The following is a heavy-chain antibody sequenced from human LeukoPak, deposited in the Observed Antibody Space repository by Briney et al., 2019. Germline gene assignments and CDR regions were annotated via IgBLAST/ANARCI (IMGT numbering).Heavy chain of an antibody. D-gene: IGHD6-13*01. J-gene: IGHJ4*02. CDR2: ISSSSSTI. CDR3: ARDQGGSSSNRFDY. CDR1: AXTFSSYS. Sequence: PGGPLRLSCAASAXTFSSYSVNWVRQAPGKGRDLVSYISSSSSTIYYADSVKGRFTISRDNAKNSLYLQMNSLRDEDTAVYYCARDQGGSSSNRFDYWGQGTLVTVSS. V-gene: IGHV3-48*02.